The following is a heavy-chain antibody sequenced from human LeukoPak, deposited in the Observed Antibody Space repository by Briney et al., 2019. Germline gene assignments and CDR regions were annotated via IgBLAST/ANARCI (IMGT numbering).Heavy chain of an antibody. CDR3: ARDEGRYCSGGSCYSPY. CDR1: GFTFSSYS. D-gene: IGHD2-15*01. V-gene: IGHV3-21*01. Sequence: GGSLRLSCAASGFTFSSYSMNWVRQAPEKGLEWVSSISSSSSYIYYADSVKGRFTISRDNAKNSLYLQMNSLRAEDTAVYYCARDEGRYCSGGSCYSPYWGQGTLVTVSS. CDR2: ISSSSSYI. J-gene: IGHJ4*02.